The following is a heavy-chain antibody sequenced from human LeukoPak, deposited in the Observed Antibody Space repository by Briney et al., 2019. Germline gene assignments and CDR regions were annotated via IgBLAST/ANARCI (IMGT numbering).Heavy chain of an antibody. D-gene: IGHD5-12*01. CDR2: INPNSGGT. J-gene: IGHJ5*02. CDR3: ARDTLRSYNWFDP. CDR1: GYTFTGYY. V-gene: IGHV1-2*02. Sequence: ASVKVSCKASGYTFTGYYMHWVRQAPGQGLEWMGWINPNSGGTNYAQKFQGRVTMTRDTSISTAYMELSRLRSDDTAVYYCARDTLRSYNWFDPWGQGTLVTVSS.